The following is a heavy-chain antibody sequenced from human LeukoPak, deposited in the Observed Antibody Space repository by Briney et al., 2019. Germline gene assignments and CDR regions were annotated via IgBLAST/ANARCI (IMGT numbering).Heavy chain of an antibody. CDR2: IYYGGST. D-gene: IGHD3-3*01. Sequence: SETLSLTCTVSGGSISSYYWSWIRQPPGRGLEWIGYIYYGGSTNYNPSLKSRVTISVDTSKNQFSLKLSSVTAADTAVYYCARAPLTYYDFWSGYSAGYNWFDPWGQGTLVTVSS. V-gene: IGHV4-59*01. CDR1: GGSISSYY. CDR3: ARAPLTYYDFWSGYSAGYNWFDP. J-gene: IGHJ5*02.